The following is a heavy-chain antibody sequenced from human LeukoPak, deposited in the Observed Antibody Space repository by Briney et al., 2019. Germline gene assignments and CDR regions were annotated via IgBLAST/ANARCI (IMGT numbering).Heavy chain of an antibody. CDR1: GGSISSYY. Sequence: SETLSLTCTVSGGSISSYYWSWIRQPPGKGLEWIGYIYYSGSTYYNPSLKSRVTISVDTSKNQFSLKLSSVTAADTAVYYCARGSFYYDSSGYDYWGQGTLVTVSS. CDR3: ARGSFYYDSSGYDY. J-gene: IGHJ4*02. CDR2: IYYSGST. V-gene: IGHV4-59*01. D-gene: IGHD3-22*01.